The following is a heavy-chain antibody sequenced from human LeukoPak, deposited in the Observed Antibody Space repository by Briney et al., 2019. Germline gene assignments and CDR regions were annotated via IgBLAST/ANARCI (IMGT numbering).Heavy chain of an antibody. J-gene: IGHJ4*02. Sequence: PGGSLRLSCAVSGFPFSDYAMTWVRQAPGKGLEGVSGISRGGGNTYYADSVKGRFTISRDNSKNTLYLQMNSLRAEDTAVYYCAKDLGSSGWHLDYWGQGTMVTVSS. CDR1: GFPFSDYA. CDR3: AKDLGSSGWHLDY. V-gene: IGHV3-23*01. CDR2: ISRGGGNT. D-gene: IGHD6-19*01.